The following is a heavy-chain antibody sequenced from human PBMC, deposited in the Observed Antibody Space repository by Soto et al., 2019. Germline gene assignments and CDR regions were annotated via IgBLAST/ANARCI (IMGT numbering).Heavy chain of an antibody. V-gene: IGHV3-30*18. CDR3: AKMIQYSSSPPDY. CDR2: ISYDGNYK. D-gene: IGHD6-6*01. Sequence: GGSLRLSCAASGFTFSSYGMHWVRQAPGKGLEWVAVISYDGNYKNYADSVKGRFTISRDNSKNTLYLQMDSLRVEDTALYYCAKMIQYSSSPPDYWGQGTLVTVSS. CDR1: GFTFSSYG. J-gene: IGHJ4*02.